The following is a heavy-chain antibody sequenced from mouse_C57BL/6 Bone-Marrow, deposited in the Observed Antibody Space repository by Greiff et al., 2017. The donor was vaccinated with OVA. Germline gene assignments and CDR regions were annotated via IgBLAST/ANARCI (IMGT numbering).Heavy chain of an antibody. V-gene: IGHV1-82*01. CDR1: GYAFSSSW. Sequence: QVQLKESGPELVKPGASVKISCKASGYAFSSSWMNWVKQRPGKGLEWIGRIYPGDGDTNYNGKFKGKATLTADKSSSTAYMQLSSLTSEDSAVYFCARSAIYYGYIAYWGQGTLVTVSA. D-gene: IGHD2-2*01. J-gene: IGHJ3*01. CDR3: ARSAIYYGYIAY. CDR2: IYPGDGDT.